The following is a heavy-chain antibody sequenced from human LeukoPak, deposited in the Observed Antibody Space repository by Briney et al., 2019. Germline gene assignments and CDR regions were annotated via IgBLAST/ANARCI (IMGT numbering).Heavy chain of an antibody. CDR3: AKDSVSNLVGAATIDY. CDR2: ITWNSGDI. V-gene: IGHV3-9*01. Sequence: GRSLRLSCAASGFTFDDYAMHWVRQAPGKGLEWVSGITWNSGDIGYADSVKGRFTISRDNAKNSLYLQMNSLRIEDTALYYCAKDSVSNLVGAATIDYWGQGTLVTVSS. D-gene: IGHD1-26*01. J-gene: IGHJ4*02. CDR1: GFTFDDYA.